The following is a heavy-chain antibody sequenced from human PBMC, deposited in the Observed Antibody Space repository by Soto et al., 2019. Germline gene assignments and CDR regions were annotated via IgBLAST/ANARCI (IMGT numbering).Heavy chain of an antibody. D-gene: IGHD3-9*01. Sequence: QLQLQESGPGLVKPSETLSLTCTVSGGSISSSSYYWGWIRQPPGKGLEWIGSIYYSGSTYYNPSLKSRLTIPVDTSKNHFSLKLSSVTAADTAVYYCARLNYDLLTGYYSGWFDPWGQGTLVTVSS. CDR2: IYYSGST. J-gene: IGHJ5*02. CDR1: GGSISSSSYY. CDR3: ARLNYDLLTGYYSGWFDP. V-gene: IGHV4-39*02.